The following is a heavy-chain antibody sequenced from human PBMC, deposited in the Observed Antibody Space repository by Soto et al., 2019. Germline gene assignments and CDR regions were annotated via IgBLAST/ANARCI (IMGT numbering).Heavy chain of an antibody. D-gene: IGHD6-13*01. J-gene: IGHJ5*02. CDR1: GGSFSGYY. CDR2: INHSGST. V-gene: IGHV4-34*01. Sequence: SETLSLTCAVYGGSFSGYYWSWIRQPPGKGLEWIGEINHSGSTNYNPSLKSRVTISVDTSKNQFSLKLSSVTAADTAVYYCARSVFSSSWPQNWFDPWGQGTLVTVSA. CDR3: ARSVFSSSWPQNWFDP.